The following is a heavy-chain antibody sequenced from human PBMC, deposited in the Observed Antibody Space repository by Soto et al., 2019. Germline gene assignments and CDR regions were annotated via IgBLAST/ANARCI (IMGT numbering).Heavy chain of an antibody. J-gene: IGHJ5*02. Sequence: EVQLLESGGGLVQPGGSLRLSCAASGFTFSSYAMSWVRQAPGKGLEWVSAISGSGGSTYYADSVKGRFTISRDNSKKTPYLQMNSLSVEDTAVYYCAKDGNPIPYLTGYYRLGWFDPWGQGTLVTVSS. V-gene: IGHV3-23*01. D-gene: IGHD3-9*01. CDR2: ISGSGGST. CDR3: AKDGNPIPYLTGYYRLGWFDP. CDR1: GFTFSSYA.